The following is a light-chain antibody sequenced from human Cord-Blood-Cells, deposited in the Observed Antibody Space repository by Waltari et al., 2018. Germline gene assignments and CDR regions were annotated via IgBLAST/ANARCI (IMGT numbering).Light chain of an antibody. CDR2: EGS. CDR1: SSDVGSYNL. J-gene: IGLJ3*02. Sequence: QSALTQPASVSGSPGQSITISCTGTSSDVGSYNLVSWYQQHPGKAPKLMIYEGSKRPSGVSNRFSGYKSGNMASLTIAGLQAEDEADYYCCSYAGSRVFGGGTKLTVL. CDR3: CSYAGSRV. V-gene: IGLV2-23*01.